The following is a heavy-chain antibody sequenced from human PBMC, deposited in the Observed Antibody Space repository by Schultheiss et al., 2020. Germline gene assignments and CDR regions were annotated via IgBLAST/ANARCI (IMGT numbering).Heavy chain of an antibody. CDR3: ARGAVVVVAATYYYGMDV. Sequence: SEPLSLTCAVSGGSISSTNWWSWVRQPPGKGLEWIGEINHSGSTNYNPSLKSRVTISVDTSKNQFSLKLSSVTAADTAVYYCARGAVVVVAATYYYGMDVWGQGTTVTVSS. J-gene: IGHJ6*02. CDR2: INHSGST. V-gene: IGHV4-4*02. D-gene: IGHD2-15*01. CDR1: GGSISSTNW.